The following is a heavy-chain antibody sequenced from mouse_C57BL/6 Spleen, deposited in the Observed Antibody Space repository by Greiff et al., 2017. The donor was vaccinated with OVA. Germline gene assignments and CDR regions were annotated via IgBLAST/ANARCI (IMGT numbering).Heavy chain of an antibody. D-gene: IGHD2-4*01. Sequence: EVQLQESGPGLVKPSQSLSLTCSVTGYSITSGYYWNWIRQFPGNKLEWMGYISYDGSNNYNPSLKNRISITRDTSKNQFFLKLNSVTTEDTATYYCARDYDYDGYFDVWGTGTTFTVSS. CDR2: ISYDGSN. CDR1: GYSITSGYY. CDR3: ARDYDYDGYFDV. J-gene: IGHJ1*03. V-gene: IGHV3-6*01.